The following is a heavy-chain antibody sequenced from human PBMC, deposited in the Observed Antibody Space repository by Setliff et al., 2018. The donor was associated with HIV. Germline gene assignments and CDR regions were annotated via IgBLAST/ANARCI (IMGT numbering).Heavy chain of an antibody. CDR2: MYHSGTA. V-gene: IGHV4-59*08. CDR3: TRHATGSDYGDAYYFDY. Sequence: PSETLSLTCTVSGGSISSYYWSWIRQPPGKGLEWIGSMYHSGTAFHNPSLKSRVTISVDTSKKRFSLKLISVTAADTAVYYCTRHATGSDYGDAYYFDYWGQGRLVTVSS. D-gene: IGHD4-17*01. J-gene: IGHJ4*02. CDR1: GGSISSYY.